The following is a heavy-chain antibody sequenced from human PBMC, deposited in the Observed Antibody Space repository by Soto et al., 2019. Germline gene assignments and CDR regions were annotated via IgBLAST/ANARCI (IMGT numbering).Heavy chain of an antibody. CDR1: GYSFTSYW. Sequence: GESLKISCKGSGYSFTSYWIGWVRQMPGKGLEWMGIIYPGDSDTRYSPSFQGQVTISADKSISTAYLQWSSLKASDTAMYYCAFNPGYPGTPPDAFDIWGQGTMVTVSS. V-gene: IGHV5-51*01. D-gene: IGHD2-15*01. CDR3: AFNPGYPGTPPDAFDI. CDR2: IYPGDSDT. J-gene: IGHJ3*02.